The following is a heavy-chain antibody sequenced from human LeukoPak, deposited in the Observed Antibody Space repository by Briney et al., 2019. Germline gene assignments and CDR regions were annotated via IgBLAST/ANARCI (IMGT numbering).Heavy chain of an antibody. Sequence: SETLSLTCAVYGGSFSDYYWSWIRQPPGKGLEWIGEINHSGNTNYNPSLKGRVTISVDTSKSQFSLMLSSVTAADTAVYYCARTIAVTSTPVWFDPWGQGTLVPVSS. J-gene: IGHJ5*02. D-gene: IGHD6-19*01. CDR2: INHSGNT. V-gene: IGHV4-34*01. CDR3: ARTIAVTSTPVWFDP. CDR1: GGSFSDYY.